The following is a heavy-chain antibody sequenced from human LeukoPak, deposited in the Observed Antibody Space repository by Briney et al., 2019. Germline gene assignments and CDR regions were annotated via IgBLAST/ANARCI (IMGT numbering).Heavy chain of an antibody. CDR2: IYYSGST. D-gene: IGHD3-9*01. J-gene: IGHJ4*02. CDR3: ARGRGYDILTGYYGYYFDY. V-gene: IGHV4-59*01. CDR1: GGSISSYY. Sequence: PSETLSLTCTVSGGSISSYYWSWIRQPPGKGLEWIGYIYYSGSTNYNPSLKSRVTISVDTSKNQFSLKLSSVTAADTAVYYCARGRGYDILTGYYGYYFDYWGQGTLVTVSS.